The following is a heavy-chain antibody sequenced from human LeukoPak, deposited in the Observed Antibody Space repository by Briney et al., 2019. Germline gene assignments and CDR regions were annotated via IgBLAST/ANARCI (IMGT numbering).Heavy chain of an antibody. D-gene: IGHD5-12*01. CDR2: IYHSGST. Sequence: SETLSLTCAVSGYSISSGYYWGWIRPPPGKGLEWIGSIYHSGSTYYNPSLKSRVTISVDTSKNQFSLKLSSVTAADTAVYYCARDSGQWLRPKYYFDYWGLGTLVTVSS. V-gene: IGHV4-38-2*02. CDR3: ARDSGQWLRPKYYFDY. CDR1: GYSISSGYY. J-gene: IGHJ4*02.